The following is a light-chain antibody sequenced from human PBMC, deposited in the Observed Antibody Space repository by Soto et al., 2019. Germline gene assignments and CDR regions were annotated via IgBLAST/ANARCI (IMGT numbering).Light chain of an antibody. Sequence: DIQLTQSPSTLSASVGDRVTITCRASQSINNWLAWYQQKPGKAPKLLIYKASNLEIGVPPRFSGSGSGTEFTLTISSLQPDDFATYYCQKYNGYPYTFGQGTKVDIK. CDR3: QKYNGYPYT. CDR2: KAS. CDR1: QSINNW. J-gene: IGKJ2*01. V-gene: IGKV1-5*03.